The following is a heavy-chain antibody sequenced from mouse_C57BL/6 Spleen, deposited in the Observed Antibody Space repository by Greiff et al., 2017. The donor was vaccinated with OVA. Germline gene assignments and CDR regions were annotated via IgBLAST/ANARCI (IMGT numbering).Heavy chain of an antibody. Sequence: VQLQQPGAELVKPGASVKLSCKASGYTFTSYWMHWVKQRPGQGLEWIGMIHPNSGSTNYNEKFKSKATLTVDKSSSTAYMELRSLTSEDTAVYYCARRGSSLYYFDYWGQGTTLTVSS. CDR3: ARRGSSLYYFDY. V-gene: IGHV1-64*01. CDR2: IHPNSGST. J-gene: IGHJ2*01. D-gene: IGHD1-1*01. CDR1: GYTFTSYW.